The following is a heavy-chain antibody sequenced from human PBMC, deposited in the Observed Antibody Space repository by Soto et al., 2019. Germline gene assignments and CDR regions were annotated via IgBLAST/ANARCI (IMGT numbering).Heavy chain of an antibody. D-gene: IGHD3-10*01. V-gene: IGHV3-66*01. CDR2: IYSGGST. CDR3: ARVWTRSYYH. Sequence: GESLKISCAASGFTVSSNYMSWVRQAPGKGLEWVSVIYSGGSTYYADSVKGRFTISRDNSKNTLYLQMNSLRAEDTAVYYCARVWTRSYYHWGQGTLVTVSS. J-gene: IGHJ5*02. CDR1: GFTVSSNY.